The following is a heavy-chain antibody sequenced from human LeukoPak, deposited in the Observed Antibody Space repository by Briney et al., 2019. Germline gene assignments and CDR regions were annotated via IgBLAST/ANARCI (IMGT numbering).Heavy chain of an antibody. V-gene: IGHV3-33*01. J-gene: IGHJ4*02. CDR1: GFPFSSYG. CDR2: TWYDGSSK. Sequence: GRSLRLSCAASGFPFSSYGMHWVRQAPGKGLEWVALTWYDGSSKYYADSVKGRFTISRDNSKNTLYLQMNSLRAEDTAVCYCARYYGDSYYFDYWGQGTLVTVSS. CDR3: ARYYGDSYYFDY. D-gene: IGHD4-17*01.